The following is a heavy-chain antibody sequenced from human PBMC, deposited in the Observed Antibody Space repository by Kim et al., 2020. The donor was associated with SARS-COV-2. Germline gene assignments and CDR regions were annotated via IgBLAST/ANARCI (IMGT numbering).Heavy chain of an antibody. V-gene: IGHV3-9*01. J-gene: IGHJ6*02. CDR1: GFTFDDYA. CDR3: AKADTADYYGMDV. D-gene: IGHD5-18*01. Sequence: GGSLRLSCAASGFTFDDYAMHWVRQAPGKGLEWVSGISWNSGSIGYADSVKGRFTISRDNAKNSLYLQMNRLRAEDTALYYCAKADTADYYGMDVWGQGTPVTVSS. CDR2: ISWNSGSI.